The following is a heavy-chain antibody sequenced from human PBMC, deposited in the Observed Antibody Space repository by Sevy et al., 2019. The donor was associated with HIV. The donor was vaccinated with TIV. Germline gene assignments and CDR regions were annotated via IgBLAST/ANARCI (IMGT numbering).Heavy chain of an antibody. V-gene: IGHV3-15*01. CDR2: IKSKIDGETT. J-gene: IGHJ4*02. CDR1: GFTFSNAW. D-gene: IGHD3-22*01. CDR3: ATAPGYYDSSPFDY. Sequence: GGCLRLSCAVSGFTFSNAWMNWVRQAPGTGLQWVGLIKSKIDGETTDYAAPVTGRFTISRDDSKNTVYLQMNSLKTEDTAVYYCATAPGYYDSSPFDYWGPGTLVTVSS.